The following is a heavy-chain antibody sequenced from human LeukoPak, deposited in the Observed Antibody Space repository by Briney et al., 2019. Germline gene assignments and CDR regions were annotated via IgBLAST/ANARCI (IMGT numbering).Heavy chain of an antibody. V-gene: IGHV3-7*01. Sequence: PGGSLRLSCTASGSNFNTYYMSWVRRAPGEGLEWVANIGQDGNEKNYVDSVKGRFTISRDNAKNSVFLQMNSLRAEDTAVYYRATDRQPSRYLGLWSWGPGTRVTVS. D-gene: IGHD4/OR15-4a*01. CDR3: ATDRQPSRYLGLWS. CDR1: GSNFNTYY. CDR2: IGQDGNEK. J-gene: IGHJ4*02.